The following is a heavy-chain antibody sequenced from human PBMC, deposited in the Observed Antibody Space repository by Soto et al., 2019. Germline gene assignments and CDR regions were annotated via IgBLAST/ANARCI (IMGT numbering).Heavy chain of an antibody. D-gene: IGHD3-16*01. Sequence: WETLSLTCTVSGGSISSYYWSWIRQPPGKGLEWIGYIYYSGSTNYNPSLKSRVTISVDTSKNQFSLKLSSVTAADTAVYYCARAGGPTNNGMDVWGQGTTVTAP. CDR2: IYYSGST. J-gene: IGHJ6*02. CDR1: GGSISSYY. CDR3: ARAGGPTNNGMDV. V-gene: IGHV4-59*01.